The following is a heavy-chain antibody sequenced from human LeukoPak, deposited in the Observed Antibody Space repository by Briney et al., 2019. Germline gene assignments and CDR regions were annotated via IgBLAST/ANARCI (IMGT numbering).Heavy chain of an antibody. CDR2: IYYSGST. Sequence: PSETLSLTCTVSGGSISSSSYSWGWIRQPPGKGLEWIGSIYYSGSTYFNPSLKSRVTISVDTSKNQFSLKLNSVTAADTAVYYCARDDLLGLTFDPWGQGTLVTVSS. CDR3: ARDDLLGLTFDP. V-gene: IGHV4-39*02. J-gene: IGHJ5*02. CDR1: GGSISSSSYS. D-gene: IGHD3-16*01.